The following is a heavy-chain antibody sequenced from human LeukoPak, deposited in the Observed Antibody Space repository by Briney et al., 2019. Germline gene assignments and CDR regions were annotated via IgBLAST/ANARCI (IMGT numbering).Heavy chain of an antibody. Sequence: PGGSLRLSCAASGFTFSSYAMHWVRQAPGKGLEWVAVISYDGSNKYYADSVKGRFTISRDNSKNTLYLQMNSLRAEDTAVYYCARVCGGDCYTYDAFHIWGQGTMVTVSS. V-gene: IGHV3-30-3*01. CDR1: GFTFSSYA. CDR2: ISYDGSNK. J-gene: IGHJ3*02. CDR3: ARVCGGDCYTYDAFHI. D-gene: IGHD2-21*02.